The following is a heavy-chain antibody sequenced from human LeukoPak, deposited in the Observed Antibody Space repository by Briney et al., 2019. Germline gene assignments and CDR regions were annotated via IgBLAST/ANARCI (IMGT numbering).Heavy chain of an antibody. V-gene: IGHV4-34*01. D-gene: IGHD2-15*01. CDR2: INHSGST. J-gene: IGHJ4*01. CDR1: GGSFSSYY. CDR3: ARDPRMGGHEMSSHSSSYFDY. Sequence: PSETLSLTCAVYGGSFSSYYWSWIRRPPGKGLEWIGEINHSGSTNYNPSLKSRVTISVDTSKNQFSLKLSSVTAADTAVYYCARDPRMGGHEMSSHSSSYFDYWGHGTLVTVSS.